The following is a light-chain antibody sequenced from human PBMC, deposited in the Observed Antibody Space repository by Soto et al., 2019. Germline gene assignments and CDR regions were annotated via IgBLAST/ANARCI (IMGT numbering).Light chain of an antibody. J-gene: IGKJ2*01. CDR3: QQRSNWLNT. CDR1: QSVSSY. Sequence: EIVLTQSPATLSLSPGERATLSCRASQSVSSYLAWYQQKPGQAPRLLIYDASNRATGIPARFSGSESGTDVTLTISSLEPEDFAVYYCQQRSNWLNTFGQGTKLEIK. V-gene: IGKV3-11*01. CDR2: DAS.